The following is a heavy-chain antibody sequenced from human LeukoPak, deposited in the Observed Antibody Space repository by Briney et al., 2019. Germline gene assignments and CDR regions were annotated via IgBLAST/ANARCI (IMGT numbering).Heavy chain of an antibody. D-gene: IGHD3-10*01. Sequence: ASVKVSCKASGYTFTSYDINWVRQATGQGLEWMGWMNPNSGNTGYAQKFQGRVTMTRNTSISTAYMELRSLRSDDTAVYYCARDYGSGSYYHYYYYYMDVWGKGTTVTISS. CDR3: ARDYGSGSYYHYYYYYMDV. V-gene: IGHV1-8*01. CDR2: MNPNSGNT. CDR1: GYTFTSYD. J-gene: IGHJ6*03.